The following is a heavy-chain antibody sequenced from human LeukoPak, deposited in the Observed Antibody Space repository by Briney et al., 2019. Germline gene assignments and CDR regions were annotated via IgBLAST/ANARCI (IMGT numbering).Heavy chain of an antibody. CDR2: INPNSGGT. CDR1: GYTFTGYY. D-gene: IGHD4-17*01. Sequence: ASVKVSCKASGYTFTGYYMHWVRQAPGQGLEWTGWINPNSGGTNYAQKFQGRVTMTRDTSISTAYMELSRLRSDDTAMYYCARRLTTVTTMDYWGQGTLVTVSS. CDR3: ARRLTTVTTMDY. J-gene: IGHJ4*02. V-gene: IGHV1-2*02.